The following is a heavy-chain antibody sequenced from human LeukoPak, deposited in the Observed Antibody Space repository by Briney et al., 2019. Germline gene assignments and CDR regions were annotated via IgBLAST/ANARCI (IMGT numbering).Heavy chain of an antibody. J-gene: IGHJ4*02. CDR3: ARVRVPMVRGVIIPGPYYFDY. CDR1: GGSISSSSYY. CDR2: IYYSGST. D-gene: IGHD3-10*01. V-gene: IGHV4-39*07. Sequence: SETLSLTCTVSGGSISSSSYYWGWIRQPPGKGLEWIGSIYYSGSTYYNPSLKSRVTISVDTSKNQFSLKLSSVTAADTAVYYCARVRVPMVRGVIIPGPYYFDYWGQGTLVTVSS.